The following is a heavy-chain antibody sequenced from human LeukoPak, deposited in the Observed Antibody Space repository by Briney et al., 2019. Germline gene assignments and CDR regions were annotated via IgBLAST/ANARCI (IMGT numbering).Heavy chain of an antibody. Sequence: SETLSLTCTVSGGSISSYYWSWIRQPAGKGLEWIGRIYTSGSTNCSPSLKSRVTMSVDTSKNQFSLNLTSVTAADTAVYYCARDQTTTRGYDYWGQGTLVTVSS. V-gene: IGHV4-4*07. D-gene: IGHD4-17*01. CDR1: GGSISSYY. CDR2: IYTSGST. J-gene: IGHJ4*02. CDR3: ARDQTTTRGYDY.